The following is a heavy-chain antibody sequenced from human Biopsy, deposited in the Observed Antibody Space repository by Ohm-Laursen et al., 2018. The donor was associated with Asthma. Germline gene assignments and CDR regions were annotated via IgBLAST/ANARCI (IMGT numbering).Heavy chain of an antibody. CDR1: GFTVSRDH. J-gene: IGHJ4*02. CDR3: ARGDSSGWSHYYFDY. Sequence: SLRLSCAASGFTVSRDHMLWVRQAPGKGLEWVSVIYSGGTSHTADSVRGRLTISRDFSKNTLHLQMHSLRVEDTAVYYCARGDSSGWSHYYFDYWGQGTLVTVSS. CDR2: IYSGGTS. V-gene: IGHV3-53*01. D-gene: IGHD6-19*01.